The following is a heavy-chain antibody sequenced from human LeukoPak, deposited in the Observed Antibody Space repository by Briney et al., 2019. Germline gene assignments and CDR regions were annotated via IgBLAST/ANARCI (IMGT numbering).Heavy chain of an antibody. CDR2: IKQDGSEK. CDR3: AKESSRWLRPEPSIDY. CDR1: GFTFSSYW. D-gene: IGHD5-12*01. J-gene: IGHJ4*02. Sequence: GGSLRLSCAASGFTFSSYWMSWVRQAPGKGLEWVANIKQDGSEKYYVDSVKGRFTISRDNAKNSLYLQMNSLRAEDTAVYYCAKESSRWLRPEPSIDYWGQGTLVTVSS. V-gene: IGHV3-7*01.